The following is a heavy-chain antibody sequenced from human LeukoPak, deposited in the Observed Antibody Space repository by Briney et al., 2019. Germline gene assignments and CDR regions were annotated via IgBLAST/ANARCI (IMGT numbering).Heavy chain of an antibody. CDR2: ISSSSSTI. CDR1: GFTFSSYS. CDR3: ARGFSGSYFGY. J-gene: IGHJ4*02. V-gene: IGHV3-48*01. Sequence: GGSLRLSCAASGFTFSSYSMNWVPQAPGKGLEWVSYISSSSSTIYYADSVKGRFTISRDNAKNSLYLQMNSLRAEDTAVYYCARGFSGSYFGYWGQGTLVTASS. D-gene: IGHD1-26*01.